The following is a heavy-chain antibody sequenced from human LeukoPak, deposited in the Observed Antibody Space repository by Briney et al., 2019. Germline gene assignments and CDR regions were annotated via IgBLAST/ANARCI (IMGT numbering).Heavy chain of an antibody. CDR2: IYTSGST. Sequence: SETLSLTCTVSGGSTSSYYWSWIRQPAGKGLEWIGRIYTSGSTNYNPSLKSRVTMSVDTSKNQFSLKLSSVTAADTAVYYCAREVARRYYYYYMDVWGKGTTVTVSS. V-gene: IGHV4-4*07. D-gene: IGHD2-15*01. J-gene: IGHJ6*03. CDR1: GGSTSSYY. CDR3: AREVARRYYYYYMDV.